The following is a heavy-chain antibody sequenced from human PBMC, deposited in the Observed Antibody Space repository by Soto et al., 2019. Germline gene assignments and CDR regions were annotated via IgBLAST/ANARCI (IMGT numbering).Heavy chain of an antibody. V-gene: IGHV4-59*01. CDR2: IYYSGST. Sequence: KPSETLSLTCTVSGGSISSYYWSWIRQPPGKGLEWIGYIYYSGSTNYNPSLKSRVTISVDTSKNQFSLKLSSVTAADTAVYYCAGIAVAGSGGYWGQGTLVTVSS. D-gene: IGHD6-19*01. CDR3: AGIAVAGSGGY. J-gene: IGHJ4*02. CDR1: GGSISSYY.